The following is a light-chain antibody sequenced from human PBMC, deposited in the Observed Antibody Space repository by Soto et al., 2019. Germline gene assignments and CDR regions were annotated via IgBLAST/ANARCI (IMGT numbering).Light chain of an antibody. V-gene: IGKV3-11*01. CDR1: QSVISY. CDR2: DAS. J-gene: IGKJ2*01. Sequence: EIVLTQSPATLSLSPGERATLSCRASQSVISYLAWYQQKPGQAPRLLIYDASNRVTGIPARFSGSGSGTDFTLTISSLEPEDFAVYYCLQRSNWQYTFGQGTKVEIK. CDR3: LQRSNWQYT.